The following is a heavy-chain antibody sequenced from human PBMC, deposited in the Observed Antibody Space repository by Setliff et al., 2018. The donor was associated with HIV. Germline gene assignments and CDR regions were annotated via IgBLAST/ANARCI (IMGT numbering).Heavy chain of an antibody. Sequence: SETLSLTCTVYGGSFSNYYTNWIRQPPGKGLEWIGSIYHSGSTYYNPSLKSRVTISVDTSKNQFSLKLSSVTAADTAVYYCARAGYYGSTSYWEYFQHWGQGTLVTVSS. CDR3: ARAGYYGSTSYWEYFQH. CDR1: GGSFSNYY. J-gene: IGHJ1*01. CDR2: IYHSGST. V-gene: IGHV4-39*07. D-gene: IGHD3-22*01.